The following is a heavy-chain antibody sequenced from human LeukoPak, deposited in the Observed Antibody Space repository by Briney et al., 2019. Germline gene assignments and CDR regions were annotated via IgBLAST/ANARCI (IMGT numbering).Heavy chain of an antibody. Sequence: GGSLRLSCAASGFTFSSYWMTWIRQAPGKGLEWVANIKGDESAKYYVDSVKGRFTISRDNAYNSLYLQMNSLRAEDTAEYYCARDRIAAAGTDYDYWGQGALVTVSS. CDR3: ARDRIAAAGTDYDY. D-gene: IGHD6-13*01. V-gene: IGHV3-7*01. CDR2: IKGDESAK. CDR1: GFTFSSYW. J-gene: IGHJ4*02.